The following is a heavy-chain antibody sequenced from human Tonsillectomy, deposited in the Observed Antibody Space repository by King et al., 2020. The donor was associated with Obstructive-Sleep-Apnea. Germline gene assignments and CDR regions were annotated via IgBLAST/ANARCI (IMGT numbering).Heavy chain of an antibody. CDR1: GYSFTNYW. CDR3: VRARGEGRELFDY. V-gene: IGHV5-51*01. D-gene: IGHD1-7*01. CDR2: IYPRDSDT. Sequence: QLVQSGAEVKKPGESLKLSCKGSGYSFTNYWIGWVRQMPEKGLEWMGIIYPRDSDTRYSPSFQGQVTISTDKSISTAYLQWSSLKASDTAMYYCVRARGEGRELFDYWGQGSLVTVSS. J-gene: IGHJ4*02.